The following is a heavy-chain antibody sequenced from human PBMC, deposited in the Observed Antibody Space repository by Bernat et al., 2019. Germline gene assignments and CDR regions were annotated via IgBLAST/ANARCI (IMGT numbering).Heavy chain of an antibody. J-gene: IGHJ6*02. CDR2: IYYSGST. D-gene: IGHD2-2*02. Sequence: QLQLQESGPGLVKPSETLSLTCTVSGGSISSSSYYWGWIRQPPGKGLEWIGSIYYSGSTYYNPSLKSRVTISVDTSKNQFSLRLSSMTAADTAVYYCARDQVPAAIPDYYYYGMDVWGQGTTVTVSS. CDR3: ARDQVPAAIPDYYYYGMDV. V-gene: IGHV4-39*02. CDR1: GGSISSSSYY.